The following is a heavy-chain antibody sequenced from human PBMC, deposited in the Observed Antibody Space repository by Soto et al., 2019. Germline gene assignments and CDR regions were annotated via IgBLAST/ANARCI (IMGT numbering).Heavy chain of an antibody. D-gene: IGHD6-19*01. CDR3: AKRGSGWSFDY. CDR2: ISSTGGRT. CDR1: GFTFSGSA. V-gene: IGHV3-23*01. J-gene: IGHJ4*02. Sequence: EVRLLESGGHLVQPGGSLRLSCAASGFTFSGSAMSWVRQAPGKGLEWVSAISSTGGRTDYADSVKGRFTISRDNSKSPLYLQMNSLRADDTAVYYCAKRGSGWSFDYWGQGTLVTVSS.